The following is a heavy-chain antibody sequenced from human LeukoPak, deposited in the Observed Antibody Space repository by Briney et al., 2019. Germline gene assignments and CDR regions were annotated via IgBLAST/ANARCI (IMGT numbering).Heavy chain of an antibody. V-gene: IGHV1-8*03. D-gene: IGHD3-22*01. CDR2: MNPNSGKT. CDR1: GYTFTNYD. CDR3: ARGVDSSSWYRFHY. J-gene: IGHJ4*02. Sequence: ASVKVSCKASGYTFTNYDINWVRQATGQGLELMGWMNPNSGKTGYAQKFQGRVTLTRNTSISTAYMELSSLRSEDTAVYYCARGVDSSSWYRFHYWGQGTLVTVSS.